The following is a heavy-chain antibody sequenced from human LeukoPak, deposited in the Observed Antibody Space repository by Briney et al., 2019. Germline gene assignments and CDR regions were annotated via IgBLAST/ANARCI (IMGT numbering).Heavy chain of an antibody. CDR3: AKNVVFTRYFDS. CDR1: GFTFTNHA. D-gene: IGHD2-2*01. Sequence: PVGALRLSCAASGFTFTNHAMSWGRQAPGKGLQWIAVISGGGRTTEYADSVKGRFTVSRDNSMNTLSLHMDSLRVEDTAIYYCAKNVVFTRYFDSWGQGTLVTVSS. V-gene: IGHV3-23*01. J-gene: IGHJ4*02. CDR2: ISGGGRTT.